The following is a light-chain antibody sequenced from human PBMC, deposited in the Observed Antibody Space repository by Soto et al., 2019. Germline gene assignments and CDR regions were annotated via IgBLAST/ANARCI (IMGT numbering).Light chain of an antibody. V-gene: IGKV1-9*01. CDR3: QHRSPSIT. CDR1: QGISSY. Sequence: IQLTQSPSSLSASVGDRVTVTCRASQGISSYLAWYQQKPGKAPRLLIYAESTLQSGAPSRFSGSGSGTDFTLTISSLEPEDFAVYYCQHRSPSITFGQGTRLEIK. CDR2: AES. J-gene: IGKJ5*01.